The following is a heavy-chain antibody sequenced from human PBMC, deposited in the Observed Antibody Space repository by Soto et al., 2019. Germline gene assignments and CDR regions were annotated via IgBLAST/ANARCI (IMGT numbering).Heavy chain of an antibody. CDR1: GFIFSGYA. J-gene: IGHJ4*02. V-gene: IGHV3-30-3*01. Sequence: QVQLVESGGGVVQPGRSLRLSYAASGFIFSGYAMHWVRQAPGKGLEWVAVISYDGNTQYYADSVKGRFTVSRDNSNNMLYVQMNNLRDEDTAMYYCAKEKNAYEINFWGQGTLVTVSS. CDR3: AKEKNAYEINF. CDR2: ISYDGNTQ. D-gene: IGHD3-9*01.